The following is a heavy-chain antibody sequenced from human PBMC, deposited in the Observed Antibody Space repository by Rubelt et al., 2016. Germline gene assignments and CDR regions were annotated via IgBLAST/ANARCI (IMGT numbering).Heavy chain of an antibody. V-gene: IGHV3-33*01. Sequence: GFTFSSYGMHWVRQAPGKGLEWVAVIWYDGSNKYYADSVKGRFTISRDNSKNTLYLQMNSLRAEDTAVSYCASKTPGIAVAGRYYYGMDVWGQGTTVTVSS. CDR1: GFTFSSYG. J-gene: IGHJ6*02. CDR3: ASKTPGIAVAGRYYYGMDV. CDR2: IWYDGSNK. D-gene: IGHD6-19*01.